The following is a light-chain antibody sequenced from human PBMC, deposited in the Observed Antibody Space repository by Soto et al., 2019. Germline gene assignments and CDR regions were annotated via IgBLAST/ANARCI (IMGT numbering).Light chain of an antibody. J-gene: IGKJ5*01. CDR3: QQRSNWPAN. V-gene: IGKV3D-20*02. CDR1: LSVSSSY. Sequence: EIVLTQSPGTLSLSPGERATLSCRSSLSVSSSYLAWYQQKPGQAPRLLIYGASSRATGIPDRFSGSGSGTDFTLTISNLEPEDFAVYYCQQRSNWPANFGQGTRLEIK. CDR2: GAS.